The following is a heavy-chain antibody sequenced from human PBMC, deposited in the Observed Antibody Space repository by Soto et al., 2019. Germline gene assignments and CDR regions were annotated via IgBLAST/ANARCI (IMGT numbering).Heavy chain of an antibody. CDR2: IYYSGST. CDR1: GGSISSSSYY. V-gene: IGHV4-39*01. J-gene: IGHJ4*02. Sequence: QLQLQESGPGLVKPSETLSLTCTVSGGSISSSSYYWGWIRQPPGKGLEWIGSIYYSGSTYYNPSLKSRVTISVDTSKNQFSLKLSSVTAADTAVYYCASMARDWVATGEDYWGQGTLVTVSS. CDR3: ASMARDWVATGEDY. D-gene: IGHD3-16*01.